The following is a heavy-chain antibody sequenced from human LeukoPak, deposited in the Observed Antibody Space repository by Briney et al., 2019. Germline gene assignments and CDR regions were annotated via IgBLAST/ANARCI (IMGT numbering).Heavy chain of an antibody. CDR1: GGSLSGSY. D-gene: IGHD1-26*01. Sequence: SETLSLTCAVFGGSLSGSYCSWICQTPGKGLEWIGEINHSVRTNYNSSLKSRVTISVDTSKNQFSLKLISVTAADTAVSYCERDPCGSINCPLRYWGQGTQVTVSS. CDR2: INHSVRT. J-gene: IGHJ4*02. CDR3: ERDPCGSINCPLRY. V-gene: IGHV4-34*01.